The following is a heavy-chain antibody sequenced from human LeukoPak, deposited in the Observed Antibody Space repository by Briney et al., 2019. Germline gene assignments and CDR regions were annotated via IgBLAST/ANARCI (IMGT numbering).Heavy chain of an antibody. CDR2: INPNSGGT. CDR1: GYTFTGYY. CDR3: ARISTRGRGFDY. D-gene: IGHD2-2*01. Sequence: ASVKVSCKASGYTFTGYYMYWVRQAPGQGLEWMGWINPNSGGTNYAQKFQGRVTMTRDTSISTAYMELSRLRSDDTAVYYCARISTRGRGFDYWGQGTLVTVSS. J-gene: IGHJ4*02. V-gene: IGHV1-2*02.